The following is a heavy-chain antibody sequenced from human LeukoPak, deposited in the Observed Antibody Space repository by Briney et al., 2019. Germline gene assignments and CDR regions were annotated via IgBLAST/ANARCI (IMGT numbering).Heavy chain of an antibody. V-gene: IGHV3-23*01. CDR2: FSGSGGST. CDR3: AKSASLGYCSGGSCYFDY. J-gene: IGHJ4*02. Sequence: GGPLRLPCAASEFPFSSYPRSGPRRARGRGREWVSAFSGSGGSTYYADSVKGRFTISRDNSKNTLYLQMNSLRAEDTAVYYCAKSASLGYCSGGSCYFDYWGQGTLVTVSS. D-gene: IGHD2-15*01. CDR1: EFPFSSYP.